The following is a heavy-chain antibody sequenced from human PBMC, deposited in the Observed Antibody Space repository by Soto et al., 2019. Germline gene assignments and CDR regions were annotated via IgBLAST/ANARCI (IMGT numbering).Heavy chain of an antibody. Sequence: PGGSLRLSCAASGVTFSSYAMSGVRQAPGKGLEWVSAISGSGGSTYYADSVKGRFTISRDNSKNTLYLQMNSLRAEDTAVYYCAKSDSGSPLGFHWGQGTLVTVSS. J-gene: IGHJ4*02. CDR2: ISGSGGST. CDR3: AKSDSGSPLGFH. D-gene: IGHD5-12*01. CDR1: GVTFSSYA. V-gene: IGHV3-23*01.